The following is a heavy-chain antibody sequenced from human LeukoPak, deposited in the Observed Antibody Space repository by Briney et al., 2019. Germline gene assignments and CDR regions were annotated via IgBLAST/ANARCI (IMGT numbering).Heavy chain of an antibody. J-gene: IGHJ3*02. Sequence: SVKVSCKASGGTFSSYAISWVRQAPGQGLEWMGGIIPIFGTANYAKKFQGRVTITTDESTSTAYMELSSLRSEDTAVYYCARDSYDSSGYFSQDAFDIWGQGTMVTVSS. V-gene: IGHV1-69*05. CDR3: ARDSYDSSGYFSQDAFDI. CDR1: GGTFSSYA. D-gene: IGHD3-22*01. CDR2: IIPIFGTA.